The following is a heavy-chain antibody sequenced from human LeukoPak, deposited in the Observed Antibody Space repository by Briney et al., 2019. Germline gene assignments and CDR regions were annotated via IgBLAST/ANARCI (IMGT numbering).Heavy chain of an antibody. J-gene: IGHJ4*02. Sequence: GGSLRLSCAASGFTFSSYGMSWVRQAPGKGLEWVSVIYSGGSTYYADSVKGRFTISRDNSKNTLYLQMNSLRAEDTAVYYCARGDRFGELFLDYWGQGTLVTVSS. V-gene: IGHV3-53*01. CDR1: GFTFSSYG. CDR3: ARGDRFGELFLDY. D-gene: IGHD3-10*01. CDR2: IYSGGST.